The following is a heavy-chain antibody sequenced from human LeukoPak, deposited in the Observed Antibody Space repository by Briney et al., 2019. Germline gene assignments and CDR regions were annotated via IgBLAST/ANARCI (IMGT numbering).Heavy chain of an antibody. CDR1: GYTFTGYY. CDR3: ARGSTGGSYLPYYFDY. J-gene: IGHJ4*02. Sequence: ASVKVSCKASGYTFTGYYIHWVRQAPGQGLEWMGWNNPNSGGTNYAQKFQGRVTMARDTSISTAFMELSSLRSDDTALYYCARGSTGGSYLPYYFDYWGQGTLVTVSS. V-gene: IGHV1-2*02. D-gene: IGHD1-26*01. CDR2: NNPNSGGT.